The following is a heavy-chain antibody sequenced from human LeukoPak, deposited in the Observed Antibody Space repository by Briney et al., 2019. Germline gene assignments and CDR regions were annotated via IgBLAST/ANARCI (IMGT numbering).Heavy chain of an antibody. CDR3: ARGGYYYDSSAYNS. Sequence: GGSLRLSCAASGFIFSNYAMHWVRQAPGEGLEWVAVISYDGSNKYYADSVKGRFTISRDNSKNTLFLQMNSLRAEDTAVFYCARGGYYYDSSAYNSWGQGTLVTVSS. J-gene: IGHJ4*02. CDR1: GFIFSNYA. CDR2: ISYDGSNK. V-gene: IGHV3-30-3*01. D-gene: IGHD3-22*01.